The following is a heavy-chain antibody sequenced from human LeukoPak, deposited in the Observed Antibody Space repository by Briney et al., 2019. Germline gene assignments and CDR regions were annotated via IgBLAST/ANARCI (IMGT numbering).Heavy chain of an antibody. V-gene: IGHV6-1*01. Sequence: SQTLSLTCGISGDSVSSSSAAWNWIRQSPSGGLEWLGRTYYRSKWYSDYAVSVKSRITINPDTSKNQFSLQLSSVTPEDTAVYYCTRDLGGSSWYSRWAFDIWGQGTMVTVSS. CDR3: TRDLGGSSWYSRWAFDI. D-gene: IGHD6-13*01. CDR1: GDSVSSSSAA. J-gene: IGHJ3*02. CDR2: TYYRSKWYS.